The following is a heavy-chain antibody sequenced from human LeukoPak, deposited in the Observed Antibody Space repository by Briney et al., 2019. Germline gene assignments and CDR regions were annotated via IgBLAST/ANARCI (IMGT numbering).Heavy chain of an antibody. V-gene: IGHV3-30*04. J-gene: IGHJ4*02. CDR3: AGAMITFGGVIANNGGDY. Sequence: QPGGSLRLSCAASGFTFSSYAMHWVRQAPGKGLEWVAVISYDGSNKYYADSVKGRFTISRDNSKNTLYLQMNSLRAEDTAVYYCAGAMITFGGVIANNGGDYWGQGTLVTVSS. CDR2: ISYDGSNK. D-gene: IGHD3-16*02. CDR1: GFTFSSYA.